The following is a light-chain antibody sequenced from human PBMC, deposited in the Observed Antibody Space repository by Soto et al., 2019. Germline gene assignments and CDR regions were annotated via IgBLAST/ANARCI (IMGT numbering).Light chain of an antibody. CDR1: QSVSSRF. CDR3: QQYNNWPRWT. CDR2: GAS. Sequence: EIVLTLSPGTLSLSPGERATLSCRASQSVSSRFLAWYQQKPGQAPRLLIYGASTRATGIPARFSGSGSGTEFTLTISSLQSEDFAVYYCQQYNNWPRWTFGQGTKVDIK. J-gene: IGKJ1*01. V-gene: IGKV3-15*01.